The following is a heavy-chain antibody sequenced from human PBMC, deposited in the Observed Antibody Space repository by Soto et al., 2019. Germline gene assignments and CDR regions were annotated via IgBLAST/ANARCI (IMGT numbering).Heavy chain of an antibody. J-gene: IGHJ4*02. D-gene: IGHD3-22*01. V-gene: IGHV3-21*01. CDR3: ASDLDPPGTMIR. CDR2: ISSSSSYI. Sequence: EVQLGESGGGLVKPGGSLRLSCAASGFTFSSYSMNWVRQAPGKGLEWVSSISSSSSYIYYADSVKGRFTISRDNAKNSLYLQMNSLRAEDSAVYYCASDLDPPGTMIRWGQGTLVTVSS. CDR1: GFTFSSYS.